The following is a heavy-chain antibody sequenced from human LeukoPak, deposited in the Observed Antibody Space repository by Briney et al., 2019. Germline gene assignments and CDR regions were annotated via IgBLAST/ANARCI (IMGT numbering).Heavy chain of an antibody. V-gene: IGHV3-30*03. D-gene: IGHD2-15*01. Sequence: PGGSLRLSCAASGFTFDNSGMHWVRQAPGKGLEWMAVISYDGTNSYYADSVKGRFTISRDNSKNTLYLRMNSLRAEDTAVYYCAREAYCSGGSCYLYYFDYWGQGTLVTVSS. CDR3: AREAYCSGGSCYLYYFDY. J-gene: IGHJ4*02. CDR1: GFTFDNSG. CDR2: ISYDGTNS.